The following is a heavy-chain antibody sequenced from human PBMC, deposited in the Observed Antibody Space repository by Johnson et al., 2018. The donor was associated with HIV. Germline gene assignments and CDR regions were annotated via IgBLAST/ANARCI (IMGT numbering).Heavy chain of an antibody. J-gene: IGHJ3*01. V-gene: IGHV3-9*01. D-gene: IGHD4-17*01. CDR2: ISWNGANR. CDR3: AKDMAYGDYLLRNAFDG. Sequence: VQLVESGGGLVQPGRSLRLSCAASGFTFDDYALHWIRQAPGKGLEWVSGISWNGANRGYADSVKGRFTISRDDAKNSLYLLIASLRTEDTALYYCAKDMAYGDYLLRNAFDGWGQGTMVTVSS. CDR1: GFTFDDYA.